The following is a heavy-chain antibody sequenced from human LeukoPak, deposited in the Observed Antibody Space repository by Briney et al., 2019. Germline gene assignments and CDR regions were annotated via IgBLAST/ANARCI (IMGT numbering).Heavy chain of an antibody. Sequence: ASVKVSCKASGYTFTSYDINWVRQATGQGLEWMGWMNPNSGNTGYAQKFQGRVTITRNTSISTAYMELSSLRSEDTAVYYCARVPQYCSSTSCSTGWFDPWGQGILVTVSS. J-gene: IGHJ5*02. V-gene: IGHV1-8*03. CDR3: ARVPQYCSSTSCSTGWFDP. CDR2: MNPNSGNT. CDR1: GYTFTSYD. D-gene: IGHD2-2*01.